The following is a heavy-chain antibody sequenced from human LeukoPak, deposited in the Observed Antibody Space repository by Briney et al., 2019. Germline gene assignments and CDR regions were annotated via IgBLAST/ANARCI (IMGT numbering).Heavy chain of an antibody. CDR1: GGSISGDS. Sequence: SETLSLTCSVSGGSISGDSWTWIRQPPGKGLKWIGFISYTGNTNYYNPSLKSRVTMSVDTSMNQFSLKLSSVTAADTAVYYCARLGDCGNDCYAADYWGQGTLVTVSS. D-gene: IGHD2-21*02. J-gene: IGHJ4*02. CDR3: ARLGDCGNDCYAADY. V-gene: IGHV4-59*08. CDR2: ISYTGNT.